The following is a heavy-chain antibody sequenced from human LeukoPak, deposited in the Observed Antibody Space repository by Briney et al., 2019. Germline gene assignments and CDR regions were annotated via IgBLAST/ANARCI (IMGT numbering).Heavy chain of an antibody. V-gene: IGHV4-39*01. CDR3: ARSSRYCSSTSCQPGGDFDY. CDR2: IYYSGST. J-gene: IGHJ4*02. CDR1: GGSISSSSYY. Sequence: PSETLSLTCTVSGGSISSSSYYWGWIRQPPGKGLEWIGSIYYSGSTYYNPSLKSRVTISVDTSKNQFSLKLSSVTAADTAVYYCARSSRYCSSTSCQPGGDFDYWGQGTLVTVSS. D-gene: IGHD2-2*01.